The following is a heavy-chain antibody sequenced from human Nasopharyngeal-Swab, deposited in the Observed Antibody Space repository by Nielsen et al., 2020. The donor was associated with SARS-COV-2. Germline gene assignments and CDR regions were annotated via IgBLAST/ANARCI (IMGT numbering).Heavy chain of an antibody. J-gene: IGHJ4*02. Sequence: GESLKISCAASGFTFSSYSMNWVRQAPGKGLEWVSYISSSSSTIYYADSVKGRFTISRDTAKNSLYLQMNSLRAEDTAVYYCARGSPGDYVWGSYRWGYFDYWGQGTLVTVSS. D-gene: IGHD3-16*02. CDR1: GFTFSSYS. CDR2: ISSSSSTI. V-gene: IGHV3-48*01. CDR3: ARGSPGDYVWGSYRWGYFDY.